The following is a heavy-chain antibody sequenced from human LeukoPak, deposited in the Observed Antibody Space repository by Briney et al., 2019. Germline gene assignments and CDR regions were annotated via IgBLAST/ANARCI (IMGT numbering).Heavy chain of an antibody. CDR2: IYTSGST. D-gene: IGHD4-11*01. V-gene: IGHV4-61*02. CDR1: GGSISSGTYY. Sequence: PSQTLSLTCTVSGGSISSGTYYWSWIRQPAGKGLEWIGRIYTSGSTNYNPSLKSRVTISVDTSQNQFSLKLSSVTAADTAVYYCASLQYSHFDYWGQGTLVTVSS. J-gene: IGHJ4*02. CDR3: ASLQYSHFDY.